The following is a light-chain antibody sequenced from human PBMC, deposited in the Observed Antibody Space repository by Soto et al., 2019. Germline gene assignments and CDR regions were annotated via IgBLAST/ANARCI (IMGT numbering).Light chain of an antibody. CDR3: QQYNNWPFT. CDR1: QSVSRN. V-gene: IGKV3-15*01. J-gene: IGKJ3*01. Sequence: EIVMTQSPATLSVSPGERATLSCRASQSVSRNLAWYQQKPGQAPRLLIYGASTRATGIPARFSGSGSGTEFTLTISSLQSEDVAVYYCQQYNNWPFTFGPGTKVDIK. CDR2: GAS.